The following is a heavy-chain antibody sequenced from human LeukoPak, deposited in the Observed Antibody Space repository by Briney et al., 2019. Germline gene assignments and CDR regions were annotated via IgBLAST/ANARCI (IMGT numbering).Heavy chain of an antibody. J-gene: IGHJ4*02. CDR1: GYSFTSYW. D-gene: IGHD1-1*01. CDR2: IYPDDSDI. Sequence: GESLKISCKGSGYSFTSYWIGWVRQMLGKGLEWMAIIYPDDSDIKYSPSFQGQVTISADKSISTAYLQWSSLKASDTAIYYCARSPRWTFFDCWGQGTLVTVSS. V-gene: IGHV5-51*01. CDR3: ARSPRWTFFDC.